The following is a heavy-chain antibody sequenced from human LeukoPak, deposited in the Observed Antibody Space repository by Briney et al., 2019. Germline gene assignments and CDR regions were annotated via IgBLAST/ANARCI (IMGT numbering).Heavy chain of an antibody. D-gene: IGHD3-22*01. V-gene: IGHV1-46*02. J-gene: IGHJ4*02. CDR1: GYTFNSSY. Sequence: ASVKVSCKASGYTFNSSYMHWVRQAPGQGLEWMGIINPSDDSTRYALKFQGRVTMTKDTSTNTVYMHLSSLSSDDTAVYYCARAYYESSAYRHAVYFDYWGQGTLVTVSS. CDR2: INPSDDST. CDR3: ARAYYESSAYRHAVYFDY.